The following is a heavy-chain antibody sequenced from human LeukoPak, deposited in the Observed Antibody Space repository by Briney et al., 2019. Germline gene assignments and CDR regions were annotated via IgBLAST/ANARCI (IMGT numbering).Heavy chain of an antibody. V-gene: IGHV3-23*01. J-gene: IGHJ4*02. CDR3: AKHSGGHDY. D-gene: IGHD3-10*01. CDR1: GFTFSSCA. CDR2: ISCSGGST. Sequence: GGSLRLSCAASGFTFSSCAMSWVRQPPGKGLEWVSGISCSGGSTYYADSVKGRFTISRDNSKNTLYLQMKSLRAEDTAVYYCAKHSGGHDYWGQGTLVTVSS.